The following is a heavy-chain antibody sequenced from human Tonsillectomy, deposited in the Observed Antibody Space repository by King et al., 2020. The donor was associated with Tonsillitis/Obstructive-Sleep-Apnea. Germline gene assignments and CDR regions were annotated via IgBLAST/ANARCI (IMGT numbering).Heavy chain of an antibody. Sequence: VQLVESGGGLVQPGRSLRLSCTASGFTSGDYAMSWDRQAPGKGLEWVGFIRSKAYGGTTEYAASVKGRFTISRDDSKSIAYLQMNSLKTEDTAVYYCTRVHLTYYDFWSGCFDYWGQGTLVTVSS. CDR3: TRVHLTYYDFWSGCFDY. V-gene: IGHV3-49*04. J-gene: IGHJ4*02. CDR1: GFTSGDYA. CDR2: IRSKAYGGTT. D-gene: IGHD3-3*01.